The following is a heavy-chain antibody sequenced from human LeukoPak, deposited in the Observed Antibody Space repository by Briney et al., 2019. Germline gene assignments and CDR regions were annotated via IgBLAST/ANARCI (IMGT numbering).Heavy chain of an antibody. CDR2: IWHDGSNK. V-gene: IGHV3-33*01. Sequence: PGGSLRLSCEASGFVLSSYGMHWVRQTPGKGLEWVAVIWHDGSNKHYRDSVKGRFTITRDNSLNILFLQMDSLRADDTAVCYCARIIINSGYSYGIDFWGQGTLVTVSS. CDR1: GFVLSSYG. CDR3: ARIIINSGYSYGIDF. J-gene: IGHJ4*02. D-gene: IGHD5-18*01.